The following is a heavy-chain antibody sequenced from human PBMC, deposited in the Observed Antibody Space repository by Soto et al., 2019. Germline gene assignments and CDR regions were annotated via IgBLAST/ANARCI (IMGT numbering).Heavy chain of an antibody. CDR2: IIPILGIA. CDR1: GGTFSSYT. Sequence: GASVKVSCKASGGTFSSYTISWVRQAPGQGLEWMGRIIPILGIANYAQKFQGRVTITADKSTSTVYMELSSLRSEDTAVYYCTRVAVRYDTRHFDYWGQGTLVTVSS. V-gene: IGHV1-69*02. D-gene: IGHD3-9*01. CDR3: TRVAVRYDTRHFDY. J-gene: IGHJ4*02.